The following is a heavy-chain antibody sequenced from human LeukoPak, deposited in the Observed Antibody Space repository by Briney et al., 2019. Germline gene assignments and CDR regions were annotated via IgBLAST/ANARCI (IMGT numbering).Heavy chain of an antibody. Sequence: GSGPTLVKPTQTLTLTCTFSGFSLSTAGMGVGWIRQSPGNALEWLALIYWDDDKRYSPSLKSRLIITKDTSKNQVVLTMTNMDPEDTATYYCAHRGPNISGYLCFDPWGQGTLVTVSS. CDR3: AHRGPNISGYLCFDP. CDR2: IYWDDDK. V-gene: IGHV2-5*02. CDR1: GFSLSTAGMG. D-gene: IGHD3-22*01. J-gene: IGHJ5*02.